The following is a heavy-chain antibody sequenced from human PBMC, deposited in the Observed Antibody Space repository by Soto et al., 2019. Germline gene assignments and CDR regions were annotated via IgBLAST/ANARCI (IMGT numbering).Heavy chain of an antibody. D-gene: IGHD3-3*01. CDR3: ATDSNYDVSNSF. CDR2: ILPVSAPP. J-gene: IGHJ4*02. CDR1: EGTLNNYA. Sequence: SVKVSCKASEGTLNNYAINWVRQAPGQGLEWMGGILPVSAPPDYAQKFQGRVSITADHSTSTVYMELSRLKSDDTAVYFCATDSNYDVSNSFWGQGTLVTVSS. V-gene: IGHV1-69*13.